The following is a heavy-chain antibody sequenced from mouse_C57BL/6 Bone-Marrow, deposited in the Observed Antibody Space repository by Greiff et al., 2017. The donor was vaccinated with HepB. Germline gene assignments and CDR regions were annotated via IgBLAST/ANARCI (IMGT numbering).Heavy chain of an antibody. V-gene: IGHV5-17*01. CDR3: ARDYDYAFDY. Sequence: EVMLVESGGGLVKPGGSLKLSCAASGFTFSDYGMHWVRQAPEKGLEWVAYISSGSSTIYYADTVKGRFTISRDNAKNTLFLQMTSLRSEDTAMYYCARDYDYAFDYWGQGTTLTVSS. CDR2: ISSGSSTI. D-gene: IGHD2-4*01. J-gene: IGHJ2*01. CDR1: GFTFSDYG.